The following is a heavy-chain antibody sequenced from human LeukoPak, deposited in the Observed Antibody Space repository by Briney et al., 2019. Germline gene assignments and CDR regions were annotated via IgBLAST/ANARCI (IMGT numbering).Heavy chain of an antibody. D-gene: IGHD5-24*01. CDR2: IHYSGST. V-gene: IGHV4-59*08. Sequence: SETLSLTCTVSGGSISSYYWSWIRQPPGKEMEWIGYIHYSGSTNYNPSLKSRVTISVDTSKNQFSLKLSSVTAADTAVYYCARGRDGMATFDSWGQGTLVTVSS. CDR1: GGSISSYY. J-gene: IGHJ4*02. CDR3: ARGRDGMATFDS.